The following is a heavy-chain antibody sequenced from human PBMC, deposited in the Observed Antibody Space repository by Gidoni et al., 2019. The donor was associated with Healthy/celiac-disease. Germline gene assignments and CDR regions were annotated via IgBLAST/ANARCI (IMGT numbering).Heavy chain of an antibody. CDR2: INPNSGGT. CDR3: ARELELEYYGPFDY. Sequence: QVQLLQSGAEVKKPGASVKVSFKASGYPFTGYYLHWVRQAPGQGLEWMGWINPNSGGTNYAQKCQGRVTMTRDTSISTAYMELSRLRSDDTAVYYCARELELEYYGPFDYWGQGTLVTVSS. V-gene: IGHV1-2*02. CDR1: GYPFTGYY. J-gene: IGHJ4*02. D-gene: IGHD1-1*01.